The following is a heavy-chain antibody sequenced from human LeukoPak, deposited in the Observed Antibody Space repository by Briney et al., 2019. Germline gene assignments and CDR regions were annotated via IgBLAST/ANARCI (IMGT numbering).Heavy chain of an antibody. CDR3: AREKDAFCSD. J-gene: IGHJ4*02. CDR2: ISPYNGNX. D-gene: IGHD2-15*01. V-gene: IGHV1-18*01. Sequence: XSVXXSCKASGYSXTSYGIXXXXQAPGQGLEWMGWISPYNGNXXXXXKXQXRVTXXXXTXTTTAYMELRSLRPDDTAVYYYAREKDAFCSDWGQGTLVTVSS. CDR1: GYSXTSYG.